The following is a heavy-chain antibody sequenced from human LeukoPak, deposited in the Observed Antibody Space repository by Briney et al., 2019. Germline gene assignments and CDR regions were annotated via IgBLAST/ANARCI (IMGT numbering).Heavy chain of an antibody. CDR2: ISGSGGST. CDR3: AKGAIRDFDPVIGYYFDY. V-gene: IGHV3-23*01. CDR1: GFTFSSYG. J-gene: IGHJ4*02. D-gene: IGHD3-9*01. Sequence: GGTLRLSCAASGFTFSSYGMSWVRQAPGKGLEWVSAISGSGGSTYYADSVKGRFTISRDNSKNTLYLQMNSLRAEDTAVYYCAKGAIRDFDPVIGYYFDYWGQGTLVTVSS.